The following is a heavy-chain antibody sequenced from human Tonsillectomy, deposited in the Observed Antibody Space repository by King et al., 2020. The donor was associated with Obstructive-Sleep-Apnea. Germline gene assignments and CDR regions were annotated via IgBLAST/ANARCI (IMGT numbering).Heavy chain of an antibody. V-gene: IGHV3-30-3*01. J-gene: IGHJ4*02. CDR1: GFTFSNYA. D-gene: IGHD5-18*01. Sequence: VQLVESGGGVVQPGRSLRLSCAASGFTFSNYAMHWGRQAPGKGLEWVAIISYDGSNKYNTDYVKGRFTISSDVSKNTLYLQMNSLRAEDTAVYYCARDHGYSYGYIDYYFDYWGQGTLVTVSS. CDR2: ISYDGSNK. CDR3: ARDHGYSYGYIDYYFDY.